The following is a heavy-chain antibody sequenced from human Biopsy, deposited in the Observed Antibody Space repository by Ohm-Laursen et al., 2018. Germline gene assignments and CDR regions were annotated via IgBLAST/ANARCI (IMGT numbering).Heavy chain of an antibody. CDR3: ARAPPLIRGVVESWFDP. CDR1: GGSISHYY. Sequence: SDTLSLTCTVSGGSISHYYWTWIRQPAGQGLEWIGRIYITGETDYNPSLKSRVTMSVDPSKKQFSLKLKSVTAADTAIYYCARAPPLIRGVVESWFDPWGQGILVTVSS. V-gene: IGHV4-4*07. J-gene: IGHJ5*02. CDR2: IYITGET. D-gene: IGHD3-10*01.